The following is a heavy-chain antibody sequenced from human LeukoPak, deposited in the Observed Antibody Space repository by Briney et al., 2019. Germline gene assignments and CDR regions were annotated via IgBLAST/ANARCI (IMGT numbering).Heavy chain of an antibody. D-gene: IGHD3-22*01. CDR1: GVDFGAYE. Sequence: GGSLTLSCALSGVDFGAYEMNWVRQAPKKGLEWVSYIAGSDTTTYYADSVKGRFTISRDNAKNSLYLQMNSLRAEDTALYYCTTLGYHLDSWGQGTLVTVSS. CDR2: IAGSDTTT. J-gene: IGHJ4*02. V-gene: IGHV3-48*03. CDR3: TTLGYHLDS.